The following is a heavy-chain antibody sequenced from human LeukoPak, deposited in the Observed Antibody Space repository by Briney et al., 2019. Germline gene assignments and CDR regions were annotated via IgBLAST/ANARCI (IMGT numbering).Heavy chain of an antibody. Sequence: GESLNISCQGSGYDFATYWVVWVRKMPGKGLEWMGIIYPGNSHTRYSPSFQGQVTISADTSISTAYLHWSSLQSSDTAMYYCAKFHATWYGDTWGQGTLVTVSS. CDR2: IYPGNSHT. CDR3: AKFHATWYGDT. J-gene: IGHJ4*02. V-gene: IGHV5-51*01. D-gene: IGHD6-13*01. CDR1: GYDFATYW.